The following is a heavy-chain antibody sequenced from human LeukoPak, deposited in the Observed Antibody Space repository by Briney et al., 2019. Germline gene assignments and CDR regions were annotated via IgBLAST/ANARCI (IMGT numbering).Heavy chain of an antibody. V-gene: IGHV1-2*02. D-gene: IGHD2-8*01. CDR3: ARWGGVQFDP. J-gene: IGHJ5*02. Sequence: GASVKVSCKVSGYTFIDYYMNWVRQAPGQGLEWMGWINTNTGETNYAQKFQGRVTMTRDTSISTVYMELTSLTSDDTAVYYCARWGGVQFDPWGQGTLVTVSS. CDR2: INTNTGET. CDR1: GYTFIDYY.